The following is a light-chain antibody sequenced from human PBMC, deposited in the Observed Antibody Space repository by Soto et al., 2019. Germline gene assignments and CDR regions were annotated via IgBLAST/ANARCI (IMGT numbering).Light chain of an antibody. J-gene: IGKJ1*01. Sequence: EIVLTQSPGTLSLSPGERATLSCRASQSVSSSYLAWYQQKPGQAPRLLIYGASSRATGIPDRFSGSGSGTDLTLTISRLEPEDFAVYFCQHYVYPQWTFGPGTKVDIK. V-gene: IGKV3-20*01. CDR3: QHYVYPQWT. CDR2: GAS. CDR1: QSVSSSY.